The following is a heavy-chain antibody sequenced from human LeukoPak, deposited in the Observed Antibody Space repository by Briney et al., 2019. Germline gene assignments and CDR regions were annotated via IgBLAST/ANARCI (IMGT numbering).Heavy chain of an antibody. J-gene: IGHJ4*02. V-gene: IGHV3-21*01. CDR3: ARDGVTMVRGVITQPFDY. CDR1: GFTFSSYS. Sequence: GGSLRLSCAASGFTFSSYSMNWVRQAPGKGLEWVSSISSSSSYIYYADSVKGRFTISRDNAKNSLYLQMNSLRAEDTAVYYCARDGVTMVRGVITQPFDYWGQGTLVTVSS. CDR2: ISSSSSYI. D-gene: IGHD3-10*01.